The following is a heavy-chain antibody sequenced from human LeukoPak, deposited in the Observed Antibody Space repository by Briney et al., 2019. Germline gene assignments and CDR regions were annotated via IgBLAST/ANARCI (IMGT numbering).Heavy chain of an antibody. CDR1: GGSFSGYY. D-gene: IGHD3-3*01. V-gene: IGHV4-34*01. J-gene: IGHJ6*03. CDR2: INHSGST. Sequence: ASETLSLTCAVYGGSFSGYYWSWIRQPPGKGLEWIGEINHSGSTNYNPSLKSRVTISVDTSKNQFSLKLSSVTAADTAVYYCARSPPMLLRFLEWAKNYYYYYMDVWGKGTTVTVSS. CDR3: ARSPPMLLRFLEWAKNYYYYYMDV.